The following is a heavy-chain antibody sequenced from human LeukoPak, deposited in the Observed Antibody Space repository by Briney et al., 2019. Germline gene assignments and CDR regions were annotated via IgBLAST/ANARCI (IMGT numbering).Heavy chain of an antibody. J-gene: IGHJ6*02. CDR3: AGSGIIVSWMGMDV. D-gene: IGHD1-14*01. V-gene: IGHV3-30*02. CDR2: DGRNE. Sequence: DGRNEYYADSVKGRFTISRDNSKNTLYLQMNSLRTEDMSVYYCAGSGIIVSWMGMDVWGQGTTVTVSS.